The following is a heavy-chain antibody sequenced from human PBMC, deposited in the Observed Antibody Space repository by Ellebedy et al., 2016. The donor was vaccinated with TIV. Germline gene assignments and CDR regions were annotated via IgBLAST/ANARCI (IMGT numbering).Heavy chain of an antibody. D-gene: IGHD3-16*01. CDR2: IYQDGSTQ. J-gene: IGHJ5*02. CDR1: GFSFRSYW. Sequence: PGGSLRLSCVASGFSFRSYWMSWVRQAPGKGLEWVANIYQDGSTQYYVDSVKGRFTISRDNAKNSLFLQMNSLRVEDTAVYYCARRGSYGDYAVQVNSWFDRWGRGTLVIVSS. CDR3: ARRGSYGDYAVQVNSWFDR. V-gene: IGHV3-7*01.